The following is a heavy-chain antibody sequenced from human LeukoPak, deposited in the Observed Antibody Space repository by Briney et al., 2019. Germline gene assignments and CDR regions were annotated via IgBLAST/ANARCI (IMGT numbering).Heavy chain of an antibody. CDR3: ASDQADYYDSSGSDFDY. CDR2: INPNSGGT. CDR1: GYTFTGYY. Sequence: GASVKVSCKASGYTFTGYYMHWVRQAPGQGLEWMGWINPNSGGTNYAQKFQGRVTMTRDTSISTAYMELSRLRSDDTAVYYCASDQADYYDSSGSDFDYWGQGTLVTVSS. V-gene: IGHV1-2*02. J-gene: IGHJ4*02. D-gene: IGHD3-22*01.